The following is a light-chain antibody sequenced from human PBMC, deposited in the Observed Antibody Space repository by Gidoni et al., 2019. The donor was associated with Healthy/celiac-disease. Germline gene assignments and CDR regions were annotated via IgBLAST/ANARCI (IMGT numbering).Light chain of an antibody. Sequence: EIVTTQPPATLSVSPGERATLSCRASQSVSSNLAWYQQKPGQAPRLLIYGASTSATGIPARFSGSGSGTESTLTISSLQSEDFAVYYCQQYNNWPPLTFGGGTKVEIK. V-gene: IGKV3-15*01. J-gene: IGKJ4*01. CDR3: QQYNNWPPLT. CDR1: QSVSSN. CDR2: GAS.